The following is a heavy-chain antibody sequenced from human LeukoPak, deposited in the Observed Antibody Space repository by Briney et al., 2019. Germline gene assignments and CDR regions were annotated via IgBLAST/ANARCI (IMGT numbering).Heavy chain of an antibody. CDR2: IKSDGSEE. CDR1: GFIFSSYW. D-gene: IGHD3-10*01. V-gene: IGHV3-7*01. J-gene: IGHJ4*02. CDR3: ARGDLWLGH. Sequence: SGGSLGLSCATSGFIFSSYWMCWVRQAPGKGLEWVANIKSDGSEEYYGDSVKGRFTISRDNAKNSLYLQVNSLRVEDTAVYYCARGDLWLGHWGQGSLVTVSS.